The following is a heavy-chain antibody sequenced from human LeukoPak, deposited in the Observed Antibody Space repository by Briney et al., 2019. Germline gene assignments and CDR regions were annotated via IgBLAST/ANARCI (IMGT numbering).Heavy chain of an antibody. CDR3: ARGPRQQLVRRWFDP. Sequence: SETLSLTCAVYGGSFSGYYWSWIRQPPGKGLEWIGEINHSGSTNYNPSLKSRVTISVDTSKNQFSLKLSSVTAADTAVYYCARGPRQQLVRRWFDPWGQGTLVTVSS. D-gene: IGHD6-13*01. CDR1: GGSFSGYY. J-gene: IGHJ5*02. V-gene: IGHV4-34*01. CDR2: INHSGST.